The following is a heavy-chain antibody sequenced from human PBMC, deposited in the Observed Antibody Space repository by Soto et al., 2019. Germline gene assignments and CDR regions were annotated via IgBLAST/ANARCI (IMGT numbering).Heavy chain of an antibody. V-gene: IGHV1-2*02. Sequence: QVQLVQSGAEVRKPGASVKVSCKASGYTLTGYYMHWVRQAPGQGLEYMGWINPNSGDTNYAQKFQGRVTMTRDTSVSAVYMELSRLRSDDTALYYCARSPSYWGQGTLVTGSS. CDR3: ARSPSY. CDR2: INPNSGDT. CDR1: GYTLTGYY. J-gene: IGHJ4*02.